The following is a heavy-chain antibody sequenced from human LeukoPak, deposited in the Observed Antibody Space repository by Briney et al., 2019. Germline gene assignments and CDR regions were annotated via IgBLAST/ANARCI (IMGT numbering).Heavy chain of an antibody. CDR1: GFTFSSYW. J-gene: IGHJ4*02. V-gene: IGHV3-74*01. CDR2: INSDGSST. Sequence: GGSLRLSCAASGFTFSSYWMHWVRQAPGKGLMWVSRINSDGSSTSYADSVRGRFTISRDNAKNTLYLQMNSLRAEDTAVFYCARVGQAGYVGYPLDYRGQGTLVTVSS. CDR3: ARVGQAGYVGYPLDY. D-gene: IGHD5-12*01.